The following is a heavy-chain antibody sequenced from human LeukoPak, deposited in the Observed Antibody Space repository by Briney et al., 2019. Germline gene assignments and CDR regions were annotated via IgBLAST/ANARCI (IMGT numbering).Heavy chain of an antibody. J-gene: IGHJ4*02. Sequence: GGSLRLSCAASGFTFSSYAMSWVRQAPGKGLEWVSAISGSGGSTYYADSVKGRFTISRDISKNTLYLQMNSLRAEDTAVYYCAKDLSWGSYSSSEYYFDYWGQGTLVTVSS. CDR2: ISGSGGST. CDR1: GFTFSSYA. CDR3: AKDLSWGSYSSSEYYFDY. V-gene: IGHV3-23*01. D-gene: IGHD6-6*01.